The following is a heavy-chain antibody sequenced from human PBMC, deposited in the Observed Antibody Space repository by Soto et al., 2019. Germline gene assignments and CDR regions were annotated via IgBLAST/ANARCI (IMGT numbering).Heavy chain of an antibody. Sequence: ASVKVSCKASRGTFSSYAISWVRQAPGQGLEWMGGIIPIFGTANYAQKFQGRVTITADESTSTAYMELSSLRSEDTAVYYCARATMVRGVKGKYGMDVWGQGTTVTSP. J-gene: IGHJ6*02. CDR2: IIPIFGTA. D-gene: IGHD3-10*01. CDR3: ARATMVRGVKGKYGMDV. V-gene: IGHV1-69*13. CDR1: RGTFSSYA.